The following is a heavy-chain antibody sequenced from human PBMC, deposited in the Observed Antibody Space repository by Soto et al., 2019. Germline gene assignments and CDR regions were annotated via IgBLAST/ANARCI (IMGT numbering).Heavy chain of an antibody. Sequence: QVQLQESGPGLVKPSQTLSLTCTVSGGSISSGDYYWSWIRQPPGKGLERIGYIYYSGSTYYNPSLKSRVTLLLDTPSNQFSLRLSSLTAADTAVYYCATFGVIGEPFDYWGQGTLVTVSS. V-gene: IGHV4-30-4*01. J-gene: IGHJ4*02. CDR3: ATFGVIGEPFDY. CDR1: GGSISSGDYY. CDR2: IYYSGST. D-gene: IGHD3-10*01.